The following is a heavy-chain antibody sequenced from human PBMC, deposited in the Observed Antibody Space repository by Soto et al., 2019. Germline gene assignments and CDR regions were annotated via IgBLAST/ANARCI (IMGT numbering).Heavy chain of an antibody. Sequence: SETLSLTCTVSGASISGFYWSWIRKSAGKGLEWIGRIYATGTTDYNPSLKSRVMMSVDTSKKQFSLQLTSVTAADTAVYYCARGLSTHIAVAGMGYFDSWGQGTLVTVSS. V-gene: IGHV4-4*07. J-gene: IGHJ4*02. CDR2: IYATGTT. CDR3: ARGLSTHIAVAGMGYFDS. CDR1: GASISGFY. D-gene: IGHD6-19*01.